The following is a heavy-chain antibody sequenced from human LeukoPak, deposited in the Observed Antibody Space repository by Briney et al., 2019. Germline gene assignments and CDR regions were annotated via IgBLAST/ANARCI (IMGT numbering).Heavy chain of an antibody. J-gene: IGHJ6*02. V-gene: IGHV3-30*18. CDR1: GFTFINYG. Sequence: GGSLRLSCAASGFTFINYGMHWVRQAPGQGLEWVAVISYDGSNKYYTDSVKGRFTISRDNSKTTLSLQMNSLRAEDTAVYYCAKASIYVYYGMDVWGQATTVTVSS. CDR3: AKASIYVYYGMDV. CDR2: ISYDGSNK. D-gene: IGHD3-16*02.